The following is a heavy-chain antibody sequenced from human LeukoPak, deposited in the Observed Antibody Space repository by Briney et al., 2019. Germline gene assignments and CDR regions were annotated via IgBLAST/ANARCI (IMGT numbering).Heavy chain of an antibody. D-gene: IGHD4-17*01. CDR1: GFTLSSNW. CDR2: ISSDGSST. Sequence: PGGSLRLSCAASGFTLSSNWMHWVRQAPGKGLVWVSRISSDGSSTNYADSVKGRFTISRDNAKNTPYLQMNSLRAEDTAVYYCARGDYGEDWFDPWGQGTLVTVSS. V-gene: IGHV3-74*01. CDR3: ARGDYGEDWFDP. J-gene: IGHJ5*02.